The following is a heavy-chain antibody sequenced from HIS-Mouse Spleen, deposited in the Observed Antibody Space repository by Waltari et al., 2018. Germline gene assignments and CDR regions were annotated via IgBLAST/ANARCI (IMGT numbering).Heavy chain of an antibody. CDR3: AREIPYSSSWYDWYFDL. V-gene: IGHV4-39*07. J-gene: IGHJ2*01. CDR2: IYYSGST. CDR1: GGSLSIRSYY. D-gene: IGHD6-13*01. Sequence: QLQLQESGPGLVKPSETLSLTCTVSGGSLSIRSYYWGWIRQPPGTGLERIGSIYYSGSTYYNPSFESRDTISVDTSKNQFSLKLSSVTAADTAVYYCAREIPYSSSWYDWYFDLWGRGTLVTVSS.